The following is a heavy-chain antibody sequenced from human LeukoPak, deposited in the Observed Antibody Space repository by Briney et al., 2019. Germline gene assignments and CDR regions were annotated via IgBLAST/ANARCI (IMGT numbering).Heavy chain of an antibody. J-gene: IGHJ6*03. D-gene: IGHD5-24*01. V-gene: IGHV3-30*18. CDR3: AKHPRKWLQFLDYYYYYMDV. CDR1: GFTFSNYG. Sequence: GRSLRLSCAASGFTFSNYGMHWVRQAPGKGLEWVAVISYDGSNKYYADSVKGRFTISRDNSKNTLYLQMNSLRAEDTAVYYCAKHPRKWLQFLDYYYYYMDVWGKGTTVTISS. CDR2: ISYDGSNK.